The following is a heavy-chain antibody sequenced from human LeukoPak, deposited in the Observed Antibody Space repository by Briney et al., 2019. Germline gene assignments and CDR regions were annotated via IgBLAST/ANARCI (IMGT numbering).Heavy chain of an antibody. D-gene: IGHD3-16*02. J-gene: IGHJ4*02. V-gene: IGHV3-23*01. CDR1: GFTFSTYA. CDR2: ISGSGSST. CDR3: AKGSLRLGELSSWTLDY. Sequence: GGSLRLSCAASGFTFSTYAMSWVRRAPGKGLEWVSSISGSGSSTSYADSVKGLFTISRDNSKNTLDLQMNSLRAEDTAIHYCAKGSLRLGELSSWTLDYWGQGTLVTVSS.